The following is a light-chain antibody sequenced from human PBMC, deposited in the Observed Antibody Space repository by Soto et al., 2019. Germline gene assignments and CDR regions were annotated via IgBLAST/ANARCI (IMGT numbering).Light chain of an antibody. J-gene: IGKJ1*01. V-gene: IGKV3-20*01. CDR3: EQCDRSKT. CDR2: AAS. CDR1: QSLTRSY. Sequence: EIVLTQAPGTLSLSTGERATLSCRASQSLTRSYLAWYQQRPGQAPRLLIYAASGRATGIPERLSGSGSGTAVDLTISRLEPEDVVVYYCEQCDRSKTFGQVTKVEIK.